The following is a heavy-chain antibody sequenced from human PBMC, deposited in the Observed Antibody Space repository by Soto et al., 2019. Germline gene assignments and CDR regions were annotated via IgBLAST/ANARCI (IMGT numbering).Heavy chain of an antibody. V-gene: IGHV3-11*01. CDR1: GFTFSDYY. Sequence: QVQLVESGGGLVKPGGSLRLSCAASGFTFSDYYMSWIRQAAGTGMEWVSYISSSGSTIYYADSVKGRFTISRDNAKNSLYLQMNSLRAEDTALYYCSRAGFWSGYSDWFDPWGQGTLVTVSS. J-gene: IGHJ5*02. CDR2: ISSSGSTI. CDR3: SRAGFWSGYSDWFDP. D-gene: IGHD3-3*01.